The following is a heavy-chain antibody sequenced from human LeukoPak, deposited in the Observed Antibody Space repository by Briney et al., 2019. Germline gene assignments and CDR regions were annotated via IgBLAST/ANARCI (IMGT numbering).Heavy chain of an antibody. CDR2: IIPIFGTA. CDR3: ARDSLPTTVTTLGAFDI. V-gene: IGHV1-69*05. CDR1: GGTFSSYA. Sequence: SVKVSCKAPGGTFSSYAISWVRQAPGQGLEWMGGIIPIFGTANYAQKFQGRVTITTDESTSTAYMELSSLRSEDTAVYYCARDSLPTTVTTLGAFDIWGQGTMVTVSS. D-gene: IGHD4-17*01. J-gene: IGHJ3*02.